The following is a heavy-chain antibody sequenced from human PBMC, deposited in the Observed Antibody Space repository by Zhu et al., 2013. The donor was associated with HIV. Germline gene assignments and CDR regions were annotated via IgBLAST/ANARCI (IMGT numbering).Heavy chain of an antibody. Sequence: QGQLVQSGAEVKKPGSSVKVSCKASGGTFSGYAISWVRQAPGQGLEWMGGIIPIFGTPNYAQKFQGRVTITADKSTSTAYMELSSLRSEDTAIYYCWLRILSGASCQRDGVYYYYGMDVWGQGYHGSPSP. D-gene: IGHD2-15*01. CDR3: WLRILSGASCQRDGVYYYYGMDV. CDR2: IIPIFGTP. J-gene: IGHJ6*02. CDR1: GGTFSGYA. V-gene: IGHV1-69*06.